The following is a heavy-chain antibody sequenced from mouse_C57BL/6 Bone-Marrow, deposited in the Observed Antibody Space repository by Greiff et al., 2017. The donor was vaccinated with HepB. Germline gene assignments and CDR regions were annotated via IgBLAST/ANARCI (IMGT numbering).Heavy chain of an antibody. CDR3: ARDYYGSSYWYFDV. D-gene: IGHD1-1*01. V-gene: IGHV5-6*01. J-gene: IGHJ1*03. CDR2: ISSGGSYT. CDR1: GFTFSSYG. Sequence: EVMLVESGADLVKPGGSLKLSCAASGFTFSSYGMSWVRQTPDKRLEWVATISSGGSYTYYPDSVKGRFTISRDNAKNTLYLQMSSLKSEDTAMYYCARDYYGSSYWYFDVWGTGTTVTVSS.